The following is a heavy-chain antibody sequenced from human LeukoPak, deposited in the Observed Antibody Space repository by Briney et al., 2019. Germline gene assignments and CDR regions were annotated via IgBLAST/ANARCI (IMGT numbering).Heavy chain of an antibody. CDR1: GFTFSSYA. D-gene: IGHD6-13*01. Sequence: GRSLRLSCAASGFTFSSYAMHWVRQAPGKGLEWVVVISYDGSNKYYADSVKGRFTISRDNSKNTLYLQMNSLRAEDTAVYYCARHAGYSSSCYYYWGQGTLVTVSS. CDR2: ISYDGSNK. J-gene: IGHJ4*02. CDR3: ARHAGYSSSCYYY. V-gene: IGHV3-30-3*01.